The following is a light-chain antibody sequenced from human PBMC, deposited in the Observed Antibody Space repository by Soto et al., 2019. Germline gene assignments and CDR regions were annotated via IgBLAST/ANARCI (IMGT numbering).Light chain of an antibody. J-gene: IGKJ4*01. CDR3: QQYIRWPLT. CDR2: GAS. V-gene: IGKV3-15*01. Sequence: DIVVTQSQAALSVSPGERATLSCLASQSVSSDLAWYQQKPGQAPSLLIYGASTRATGTPARFSGSGSGTEFTLTISSLQSEDFAVYYCQQYIRWPLTFGGGTKVDIK. CDR1: QSVSSD.